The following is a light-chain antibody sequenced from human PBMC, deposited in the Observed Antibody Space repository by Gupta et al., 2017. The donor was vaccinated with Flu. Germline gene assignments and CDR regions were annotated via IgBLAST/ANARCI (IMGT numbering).Light chain of an antibody. CDR3: ATGDDSQNGLV. V-gene: IGLV1-44*01. CDR1: SPNRGSNS. Sequence: QSVLTQPPAASRTPGQRVTTSCSASSPNRGSNSVNWYQQPPGTAPNLLIYSNNQRPSGVPDRFSGSKSGTSASLSISGLQAEDEADYYCATGDDSQNGLVFGGGTKLTVL. J-gene: IGLJ3*02. CDR2: SNN.